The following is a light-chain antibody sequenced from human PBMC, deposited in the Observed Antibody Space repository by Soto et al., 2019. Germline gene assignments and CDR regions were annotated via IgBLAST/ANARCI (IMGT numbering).Light chain of an antibody. CDR2: EVT. CDR3: SSYTSTSPGV. Sequence: QSALTQPASVSGSPGQSITMSCTGTSSDVGGYNYVSWYQQHPGKAPKLMIYEVTNRPSGVSNRFSGSKSGNTASLTISGLQAEDEADYYCSSYTSTSPGVFGTGTKLTVL. J-gene: IGLJ1*01. V-gene: IGLV2-14*01. CDR1: SSDVGGYNY.